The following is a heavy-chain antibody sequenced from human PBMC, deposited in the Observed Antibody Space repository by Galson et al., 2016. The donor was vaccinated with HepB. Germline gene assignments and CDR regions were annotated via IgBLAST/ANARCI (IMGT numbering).Heavy chain of an antibody. V-gene: IGHV1-69*13. J-gene: IGHJ6*02. CDR2: IIPIFGTT. Sequence: SVTVSCKASGDTFSSYAISWVRQAPGQGLEWMGGIIPIFGTTNYAQKFQGRVTITADESTSTAYMELNSLRSEDTAVYYCARDPGVAAAGPYNGLDVWGQGTTVTVSS. CDR1: GDTFSSYA. D-gene: IGHD6-13*01. CDR3: ARDPGVAAAGPYNGLDV.